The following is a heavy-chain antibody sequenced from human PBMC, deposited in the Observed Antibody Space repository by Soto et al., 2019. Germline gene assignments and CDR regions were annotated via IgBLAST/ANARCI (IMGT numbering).Heavy chain of an antibody. Sequence: EVQLVESGGGLVKPGGSLRLSCAASGFTFSSDSMNWVRQAPGKGLEWVSSISSSSSYIYYADSVKGRFTISRDNAKNPLYLQMNSLRAEDTAVYYCARLTSYASSGYYCYWGQGTLVSVSS. CDR3: ARLTSYASSGYYCY. CDR1: GFTFSSDS. V-gene: IGHV3-21*01. D-gene: IGHD3-22*01. J-gene: IGHJ4*02. CDR2: ISSSSSYI.